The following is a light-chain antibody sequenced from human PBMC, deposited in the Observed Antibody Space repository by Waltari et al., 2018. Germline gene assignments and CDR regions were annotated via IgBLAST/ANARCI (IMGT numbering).Light chain of an antibody. CDR3: QHYVRLPVT. CDR1: QSVGRS. V-gene: IGKV3-20*01. CDR2: GAS. J-gene: IGKJ1*01. Sequence: EIVLTQSPGTLSLSPGERATLSCWASQSVGRSLAWYQQKRGQAPRLLIYGASTRATGVPDRFSGSWSGTDFSLTISRLEPEDFAVYYCQHYVRLPVTFGQGTKVEI.